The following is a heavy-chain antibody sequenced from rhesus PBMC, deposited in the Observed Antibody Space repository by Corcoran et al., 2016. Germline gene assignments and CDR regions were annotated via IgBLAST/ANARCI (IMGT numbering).Heavy chain of an antibody. CDR1: GNSISGGND. J-gene: IGHJ4*01. D-gene: IGHD3-9*01. V-gene: IGHV4-76*01. Sequence: QVQLQESGPGLVKPSETLSLTCAVSGNSISGGNDWSWIRQPPGKGLEGIGYMHGRSGSTKTNPSLKNRVPISKDASKHQFSLRLSSWTAADTAVYYCASRGYNGDNTYFDYWGQGVLVTVSS. CDR3: ASRGYNGDNTYFDY. CDR2: MHGRSGST.